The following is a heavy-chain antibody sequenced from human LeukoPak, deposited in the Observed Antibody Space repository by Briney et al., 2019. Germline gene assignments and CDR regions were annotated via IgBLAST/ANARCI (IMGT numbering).Heavy chain of an antibody. V-gene: IGHV3-53*01. D-gene: IGHD3-10*01. Sequence: GGSLRLSCAASGITVSSNYMSWVRQAPGKGREWVSVIYSGGSTYYADSVKGRFTISRDNSKNTLYLQMNSLRAEDTAVYYCASGSGSYRTPYYYMDVWGTGTTVTVSS. J-gene: IGHJ6*03. CDR2: IYSGGST. CDR1: GITVSSNY. CDR3: ASGSGSYRTPYYYMDV.